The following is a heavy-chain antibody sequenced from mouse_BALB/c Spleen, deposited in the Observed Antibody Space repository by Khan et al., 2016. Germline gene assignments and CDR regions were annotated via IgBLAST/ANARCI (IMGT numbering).Heavy chain of an antibody. V-gene: IGHV1-20*02. J-gene: IGHJ2*01. CDR1: GYSFTGYF. CDR3: TRIYRSDFDY. Sequence: EVQLQESGPELVRPGASVKISCKASGYSFTGYFMNWVMQSHGKSLEWIGRINPHIGETFYNQRFKDKATLTVDESSSIAHMELRSLASEDSAVYYCTRIYRSDFDYWGQGTTRTVSS. D-gene: IGHD1-1*01. CDR2: INPHIGET.